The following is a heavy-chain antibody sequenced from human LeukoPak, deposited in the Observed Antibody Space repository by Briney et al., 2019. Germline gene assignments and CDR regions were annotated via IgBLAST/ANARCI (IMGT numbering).Heavy chain of an antibody. V-gene: IGHV1-2*02. CDR1: GYTFTGYY. Sequence: ASVKVSCKASGYTFTGYYMHWVRQAPGQGLEWMGWIDPNSGATNYAQRFQGRVTLTRDTSISTASMELSRLKSDDTAVYYCAGGSDVSLWFGDLFLDPWGQGTLVTVSS. CDR2: IDPNSGAT. CDR3: AGGSDVSLWFGDLFLDP. D-gene: IGHD3-10*01. J-gene: IGHJ5*02.